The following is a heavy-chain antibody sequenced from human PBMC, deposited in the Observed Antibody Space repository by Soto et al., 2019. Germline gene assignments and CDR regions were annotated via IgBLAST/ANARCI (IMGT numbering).Heavy chain of an antibody. D-gene: IGHD6-6*01. V-gene: IGHV4-4*02. CDR1: GGSISSRNW. CDR2: IYQIGST. CDR3: AKDRLWGSSDRGAPDDFEV. Sequence: QVHLQESGPGLVKPSGTLSLTCTVSGGSISSRNWWSWLRQSPTKGLEWIGEIYQIGSTNYNHSLESRGTISVDKSKNQFSLKLTSLTSADTAVYYCAKDRLWGSSDRGAPDDFEVWGQGTMVTVS. J-gene: IGHJ3*01.